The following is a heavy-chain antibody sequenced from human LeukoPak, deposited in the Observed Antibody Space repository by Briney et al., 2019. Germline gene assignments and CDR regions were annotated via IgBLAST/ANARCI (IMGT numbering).Heavy chain of an antibody. V-gene: IGHV3-23*01. CDR1: GFTFSSYA. CDR3: AKGRRLSSGYYGSGPLPPPGDY. Sequence: GGSLRLSCAASGFTFSSYAMSWVRQAPGKGLEWVSAISGSGGSTYYADSVKGRFTISRDNSKNTLYLQMNSLRAEDTAVYYCAKGRRLSSGYYGSGPLPPPGDYWGQGTLVTVSS. CDR2: ISGSGGST. D-gene: IGHD3-10*01. J-gene: IGHJ4*02.